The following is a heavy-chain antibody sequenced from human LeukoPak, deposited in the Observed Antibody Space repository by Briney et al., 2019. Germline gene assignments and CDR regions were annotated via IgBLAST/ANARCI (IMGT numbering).Heavy chain of an antibody. CDR3: AKAPVTSCRGAFCYPFDY. CDR2: MSSSDDGR. D-gene: IGHD2-15*01. Sequence: GGSLRLSCAPSGFSFSSYAMSWVRQAPGKGLEWVSAMSSSDDGRYYAASVRGRFTISRDTSRGTLYLQMNSLRAEDAAVYYCAKAPVTSCRGAFCYPFDYWGQGTLVTVSS. J-gene: IGHJ4*02. CDR1: GFSFSSYA. V-gene: IGHV3-23*01.